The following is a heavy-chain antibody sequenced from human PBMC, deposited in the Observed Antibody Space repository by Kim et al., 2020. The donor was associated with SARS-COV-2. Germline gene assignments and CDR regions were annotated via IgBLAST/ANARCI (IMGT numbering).Heavy chain of an antibody. Sequence: WNSGSIGYADSVKGRFTNSRDSAKSSVYLEMNSLRNEDTAFYYGTNDMTDYWGQGTLVTVSS. CDR3: TNDMTDY. CDR2: WNSGSI. J-gene: IGHJ4*02. V-gene: IGHV3-9*01.